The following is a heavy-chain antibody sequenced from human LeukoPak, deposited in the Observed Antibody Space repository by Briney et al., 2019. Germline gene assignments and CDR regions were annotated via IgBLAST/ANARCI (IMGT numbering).Heavy chain of an antibody. J-gene: IGHJ5*02. Sequence: SETLSLTCTVSGGSISSSSYYWGWIRQPPGKGLEWIGSIYYSGSSYYNPSLKSRVTISVDTSKNQFSLKLSSVTAADTAVYYCERVPYSSSWYGGGWFDPWGQGTLVTVSS. V-gene: IGHV4-39*01. CDR1: GGSISSSSYY. CDR3: ERVPYSSSWYGGGWFDP. CDR2: IYYSGSS. D-gene: IGHD6-13*01.